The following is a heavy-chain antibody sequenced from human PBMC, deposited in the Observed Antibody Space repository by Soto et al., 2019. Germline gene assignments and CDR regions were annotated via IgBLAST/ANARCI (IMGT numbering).Heavy chain of an antibody. Sequence: EVQLVESEGGLVEPGGSLRLSCAASGFTFRDAWMTWVRQAPGKGLEWVGRIKAKSDGGTAVYAAPVQGRFTISRDDSKNTVYLQMDSPKTEDTAVYYCTKVGDGNVLNFWGQGTLVTVSS. V-gene: IGHV3-15*01. CDR2: IKAKSDGGTA. J-gene: IGHJ4*02. CDR1: GFTFRDAW. CDR3: TKVGDGNVLNF. D-gene: IGHD1-1*01.